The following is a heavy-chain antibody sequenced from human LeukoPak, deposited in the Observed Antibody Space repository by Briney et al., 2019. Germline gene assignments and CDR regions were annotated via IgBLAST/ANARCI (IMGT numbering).Heavy chain of an antibody. D-gene: IGHD6-13*01. CDR1: GFTSSSYS. J-gene: IGHJ4*02. CDR2: ISSSSSYI. V-gene: IGHV3-21*01. CDR3: ARDDGAAAGTFDY. Sequence: GGSLRLSCAASGFTSSSYSMNWVRQAPGKGLEWVSSISSSSSYIYYADSVKGRFTISRDNAKNSLYLQMNSLRAEDTAVYYCARDDGAAAGTFDYWGQGTLVTVSS.